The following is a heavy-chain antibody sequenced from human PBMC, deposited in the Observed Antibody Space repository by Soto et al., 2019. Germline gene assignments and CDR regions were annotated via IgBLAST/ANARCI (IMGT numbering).Heavy chain of an antibody. J-gene: IGHJ4*02. D-gene: IGHD2-8*01. CDR3: TRCLAATLKYFDY. V-gene: IGHV4-31*03. CDR1: GGSISSGAYY. CDR2: IYYSGST. Sequence: PSETLSLTCSVSGGSISSGAYYWSWIRQHPGKGLEWIGYIYYSGSTYYNPSLKSRVTISVDTSKNQFSLKLSSVTAEDTAVYYCTRCLAATLKYFDYWGQGTLVTVSS.